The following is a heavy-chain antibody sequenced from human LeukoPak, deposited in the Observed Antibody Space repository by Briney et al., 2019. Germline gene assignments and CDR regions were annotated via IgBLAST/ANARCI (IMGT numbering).Heavy chain of an antibody. CDR3: ARGLQYSSGWYLN. J-gene: IGHJ4*02. D-gene: IGHD6-19*01. V-gene: IGHV1-69*05. CDR1: GGTFSSYA. Sequence: SVKVSCKASGGTFSSYAIGWVRQAPGQGLEWMGGIIPIFGTANYAQKFQGRVTITTDESTSTAYMELSSLRSEDTAVYYCARGLQYSSGWYLNWGQGTLVTVSS. CDR2: IIPIFGTA.